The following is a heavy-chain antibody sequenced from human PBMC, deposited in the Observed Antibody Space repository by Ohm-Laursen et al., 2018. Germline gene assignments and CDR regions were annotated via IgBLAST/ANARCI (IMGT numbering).Heavy chain of an antibody. D-gene: IGHD3-22*01. J-gene: IGHJ4*02. CDR1: GFTFDDYA. CDR2: ISGSGGST. CDR3: AKEYYYDSSGYSL. Sequence: SLRLSCAASGFTFDDYAMSWVRQAPGKGLEWVSAISGSGGSTYYADSVKGRFTISRDSSKNTLYLQMNSLRAEDTAVYYCAKEYYYDSSGYSLWGQGTLVTVSS. V-gene: IGHV3-23*01.